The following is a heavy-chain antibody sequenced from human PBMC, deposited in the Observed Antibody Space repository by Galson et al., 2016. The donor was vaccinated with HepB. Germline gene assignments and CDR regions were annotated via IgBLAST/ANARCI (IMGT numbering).Heavy chain of an antibody. CDR3: ARGPPDYLDSGSFYSGWFDP. V-gene: IGHV4-59*12. D-gene: IGHD3-10*01. Sequence: SETLSLTCTVSGGSISPYYWSWIRQPPGKGLEWIGYIYNNESTIYNPSLKSRVTISVDTSKNQFSLKLSAVTAADMAVYYCARGPPDYLDSGSFYSGWFDPWGQGTLVTVSS. J-gene: IGHJ5*02. CDR1: GGSISPYY. CDR2: IYNNEST.